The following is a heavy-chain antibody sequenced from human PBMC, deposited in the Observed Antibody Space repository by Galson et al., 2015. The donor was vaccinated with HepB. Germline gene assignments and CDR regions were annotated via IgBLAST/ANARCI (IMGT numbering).Heavy chain of an antibody. CDR2: LWDDGINT. D-gene: IGHD3-22*01. CDR3: VRDDTSGHYIDY. V-gene: IGHV3-33*01. Sequence: SLRLSCAVSGFNFRNYDMHWVRQAPGKGLEWVATLWDDGINTNYAGPVKGRFTISRDNSNNTLYLQMNSLGAEDTAVYYCVRDDTSGHYIDYWGHGTHVSVSS. CDR1: GFNFRNYD. J-gene: IGHJ4*01.